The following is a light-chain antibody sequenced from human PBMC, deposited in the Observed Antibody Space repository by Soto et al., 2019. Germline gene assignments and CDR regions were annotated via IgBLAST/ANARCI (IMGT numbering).Light chain of an antibody. CDR2: DAS. CDR1: QGISSA. J-gene: IGKJ4*01. Sequence: AIQLTQSPSSLSASVGDRVTITCRASQGISSALAWYQQKPGKAPKLLIYDASSLEGGVPSRFSGSGSGTDFTLTISSLQPEDRASYYCQQFNSHPLTFGGGTKVEIK. V-gene: IGKV1-13*02. CDR3: QQFNSHPLT.